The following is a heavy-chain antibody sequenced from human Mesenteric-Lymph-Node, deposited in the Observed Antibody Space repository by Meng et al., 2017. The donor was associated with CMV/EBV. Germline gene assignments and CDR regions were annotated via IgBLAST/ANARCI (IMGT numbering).Heavy chain of an antibody. Sequence: QVPLQQWGPGLLKPSETLSLTCAVYGGSFSGYYWSWIRQPPGKGLEWIGEINHSGSTNYNPSLKSRVTISVDTSKNQFSLKLSSVTAADTAVYYCARHQRWLKSEGGFNYWGQGTLVTVSS. CDR2: INHSGST. CDR3: ARHQRWLKSEGGFNY. V-gene: IGHV4-34*01. CDR1: GGSFSGYY. J-gene: IGHJ4*02. D-gene: IGHD4-23*01.